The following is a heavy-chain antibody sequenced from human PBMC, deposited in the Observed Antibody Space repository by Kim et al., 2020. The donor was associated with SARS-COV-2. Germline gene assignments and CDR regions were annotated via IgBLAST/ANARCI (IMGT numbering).Heavy chain of an antibody. CDR2: ISAYNGNT. V-gene: IGHV1-18*01. D-gene: IGHD2-2*01. CDR3: ASGEDCSSTSCQNYYYYGMDV. Sequence: ASVKVSCKASGYTFTSYGISWVRHAPGQGLEWMGWISAYNGNTNYAQKLQGRVTMTTDTSTSTAYMELRSLRSDDTAVYYCASGEDCSSTSCQNYYYYGMDVWGQGTTVTVSS. CDR1: GYTFTSYG. J-gene: IGHJ6*02.